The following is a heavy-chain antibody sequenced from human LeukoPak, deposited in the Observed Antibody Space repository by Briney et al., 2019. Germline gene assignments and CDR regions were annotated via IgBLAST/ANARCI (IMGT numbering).Heavy chain of an antibody. Sequence: SETLSLTCAVYGGSFSGYYWSWIRQPPGKGLEGIGEINHSGSTNYNPSLKSRVTISVDTSKNQFSLKLSSVTAADTAVYYCARGPSPRVGYWGQGTLVTVSS. CDR1: GGSFSGYY. V-gene: IGHV4-34*01. CDR3: ARGPSPRVGY. CDR2: INHSGST. J-gene: IGHJ4*02.